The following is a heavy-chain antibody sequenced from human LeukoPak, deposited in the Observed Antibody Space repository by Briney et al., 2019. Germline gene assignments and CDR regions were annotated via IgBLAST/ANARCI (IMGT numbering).Heavy chain of an antibody. CDR2: ISAYNGNT. D-gene: IGHD6-13*01. CDR3: ARDAPTGQQLEEFDY. V-gene: IGHV1-18*01. J-gene: IGHJ4*02. Sequence: GASVKVSCKASGYTFTSYGISWVRQAPGQGLEWMGWISAYNGNTNYAQKLQGRVTMTTDTSTSTAYMELRSLRSDDTAVYYCARDAPTGQQLEEFDYWGQGTLVTVSS. CDR1: GYTFTSYG.